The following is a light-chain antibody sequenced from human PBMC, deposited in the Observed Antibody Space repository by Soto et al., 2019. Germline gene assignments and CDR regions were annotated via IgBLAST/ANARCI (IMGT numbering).Light chain of an antibody. CDR1: QDISNY. J-gene: IGKJ2*01. CDR3: QQYDNL. Sequence: DIQMTQSPSSLSASVGDRVTITCQASQDISNYLNWYQQKPGKAPKLLIYDASNLETGVPSRFSGSGSGTEFTFTISSLQPEDIATYYCQQYDNLFGQGTKLEIK. CDR2: DAS. V-gene: IGKV1-33*01.